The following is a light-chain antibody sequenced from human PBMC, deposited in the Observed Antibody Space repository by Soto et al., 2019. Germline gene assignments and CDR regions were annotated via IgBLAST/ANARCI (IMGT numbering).Light chain of an antibody. J-gene: IGLJ1*01. CDR2: EIS. CDR1: SSDVGGYNY. Sequence: QSALTQPPSASGSPGQSVTISCTGTSSDVGGYNYVSWYQQHPGKAPKLILYEISERPSGVPDRFSGSKSGNTASLTVSGLQAEDEADYYCSSSAGNNNWVFGTGTKLTVL. CDR3: SSSAGNNNWV. V-gene: IGLV2-8*01.